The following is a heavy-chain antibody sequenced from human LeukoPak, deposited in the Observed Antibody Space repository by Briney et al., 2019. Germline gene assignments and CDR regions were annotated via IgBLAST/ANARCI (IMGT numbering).Heavy chain of an antibody. D-gene: IGHD4-17*01. Sequence: SQTLSLTCTVSGGSISSGDYYWRWLRQPPGTGLEWIGYIYYSGSTYYKPSLKSRVTISVDTSKNQFSLKLSSVTAADTAVYYCARGDYGDYVPDWYFDLWGRGTLVTVSS. CDR3: ARGDYGDYVPDWYFDL. CDR1: GGSISSGDYY. V-gene: IGHV4-30-4*01. J-gene: IGHJ2*01. CDR2: IYYSGST.